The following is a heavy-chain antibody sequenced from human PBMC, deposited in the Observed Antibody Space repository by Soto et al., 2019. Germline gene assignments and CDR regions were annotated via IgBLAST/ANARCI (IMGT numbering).Heavy chain of an antibody. CDR3: ARPLAGYYYYGMDV. CDR2: IDPSDSYT. V-gene: IGHV5-10-1*01. Sequence: PGKSLKISCKGSGYSFTSYWISWVRQMPGKGLEWMGRIDPSDSYTNYSPSFQGHVTISADKSISTAYLQWSSLKASDTAMYYCARPLAGYYYYGMDVWGQGTTVTVPS. J-gene: IGHJ6*02. CDR1: GYSFTSYW.